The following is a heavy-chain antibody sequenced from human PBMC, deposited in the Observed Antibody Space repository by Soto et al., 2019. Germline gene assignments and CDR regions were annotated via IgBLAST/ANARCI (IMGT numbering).Heavy chain of an antibody. J-gene: IGHJ3*02. CDR1: GFTFSSYG. CDR3: AKYCTATICYIGAFDI. CDR2: ISYDGSNK. V-gene: IGHV3-30*18. Sequence: PGGSLRLSCAASGFTFSSYGMHWVRQAPGKGLEWVAVISYDGSNKYYADSVKGRFTISRDNSKSTLYLQMKSLRAEDTAMYYCAKYCTATICYIGAFDIWGQGTMVTVSS. D-gene: IGHD2-2*02.